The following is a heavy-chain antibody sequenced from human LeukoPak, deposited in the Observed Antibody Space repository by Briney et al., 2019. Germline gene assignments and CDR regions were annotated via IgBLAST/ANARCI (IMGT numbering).Heavy chain of an antibody. J-gene: IGHJ4*02. CDR3: ARVDIVATIGGDYFDY. D-gene: IGHD5-12*01. V-gene: IGHV3-11*01. CDR1: GFTSSDYY. CDR2: ISSSGSSI. Sequence: GGSLRLSCAASGFTSSDYYMSWIRQAPGKGLEWVSYISSSGSSIYDADSVKGRFTISRDNAKNSLYLQMNSLRAEDTAVYYCARVDIVATIGGDYFDYWGQGTLVTVSS.